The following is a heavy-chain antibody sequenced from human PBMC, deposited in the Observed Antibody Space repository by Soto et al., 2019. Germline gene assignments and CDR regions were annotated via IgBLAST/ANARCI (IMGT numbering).Heavy chain of an antibody. Sequence: EVQLLESGGGLVQPGGSLRLSCAVSGFTSNHYAMSWVRQAPGKGLEWVSVIVGSGGSTYYTDSVKGRFTISRDNSKNTVYLQRNSLRAEDTAVYYCARGGGSHTPFDHWGQGTLVTVSS. V-gene: IGHV3-23*01. J-gene: IGHJ5*02. D-gene: IGHD3-16*01. CDR2: IVGSGGST. CDR3: ARGGGSHTPFDH. CDR1: GFTSNHYA.